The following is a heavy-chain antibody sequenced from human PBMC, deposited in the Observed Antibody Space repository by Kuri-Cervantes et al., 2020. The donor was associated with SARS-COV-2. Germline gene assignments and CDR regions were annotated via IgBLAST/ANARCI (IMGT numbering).Heavy chain of an antibody. J-gene: IGHJ4*02. CDR1: GGSISSYY. CDR3: ARVENFRGTNKYYPFFHY. Sequence: GSLRLSCTVSGGSISSYYWSWIRQPPGKGLEWIGYIYYSGSTNYNPSLKSRVTISVDTSKNQFSLKLSSVTAADTAVYYCARVENFRGTNKYYPFFHYWGQGTPVTVSS. CDR2: IYYSGST. V-gene: IGHV4-59*12. D-gene: IGHD3-16*01.